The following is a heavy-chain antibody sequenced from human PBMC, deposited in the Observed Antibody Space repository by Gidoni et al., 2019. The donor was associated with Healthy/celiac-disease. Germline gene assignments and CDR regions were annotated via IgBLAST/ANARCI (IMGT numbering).Heavy chain of an antibody. CDR1: GFTFDDYA. D-gene: IGHD4-17*01. CDR3: AKADDYGEYDPFDY. Sequence: EVQLVESGGGLVQPGRSLRLSCAASGFTFDDYAMHLVRQAPGKGLEWVSGISWNSGSIGYADSVKGRFTISRDNAKNSLYLQMNSLRAEDTALYYCAKADDYGEYDPFDYWGQGTLVTVSS. J-gene: IGHJ4*02. CDR2: ISWNSGSI. V-gene: IGHV3-9*01.